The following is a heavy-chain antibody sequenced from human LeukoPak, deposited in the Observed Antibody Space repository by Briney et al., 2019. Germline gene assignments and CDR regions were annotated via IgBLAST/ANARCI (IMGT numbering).Heavy chain of an antibody. CDR2: IYSGGST. CDR3: ARDRLGDGYIREFDS. D-gene: IGHD5-24*01. CDR1: GFTVSINY. Sequence: GGSLRLSCAASGFTVSINYMNWVRQAPGKGLEWVPVIYSGGSTYYADSVKGRFTISRDNSKNTVYLQMNSLRAEDTAVYYCARDRLGDGYIREFDSWGQGTLVIVSS. V-gene: IGHV3-66*01. J-gene: IGHJ4*02.